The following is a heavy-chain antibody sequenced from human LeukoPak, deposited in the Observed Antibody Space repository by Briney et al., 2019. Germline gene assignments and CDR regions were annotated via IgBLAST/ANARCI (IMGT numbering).Heavy chain of an antibody. D-gene: IGHD3-10*01. CDR2: IYHSGLI. J-gene: IGHJ3*02. CDR3: ARSDGYGLVGI. CDR1: GYSINSGYY. V-gene: IGHV4-38-2*02. Sequence: SETLSLTCTVSGYSINSGYYWGWIRQPPGKGLEWIANIYHSGLIYYNPSLKSRVIIIIDTPKNHFSLTLSSVTAADTAVYYCARSDGYGLVGIWGQGTMVTVSS.